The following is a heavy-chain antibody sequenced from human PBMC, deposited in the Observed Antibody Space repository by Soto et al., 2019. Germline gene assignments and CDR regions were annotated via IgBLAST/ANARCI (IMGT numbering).Heavy chain of an antibody. V-gene: IGHV6-1*01. J-gene: IGHJ3*02. CDR3: ARSQSRAFDI. CDR1: GDSVSSNSAA. Sequence: SQTLSLTCAISGDSVSSNSAAWNWIRQSPSRGLEWLGKTFYRSKWYNEYAVSVKSRITVNPDTSKNQFSLQFNSVTPEDTAVYYCARSQSRAFDICAQGTMVTVSS. CDR2: TFYRSKWYN.